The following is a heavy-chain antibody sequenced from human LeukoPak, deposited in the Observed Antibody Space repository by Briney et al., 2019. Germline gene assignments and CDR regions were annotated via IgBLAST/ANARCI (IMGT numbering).Heavy chain of an antibody. Sequence: SETLSLTCAVSGGSISSSNWWSWVRQPPGKGLEWIGEIYHSGSTNYNPSLKSRVTISVDKSKNQFSLKLSTVTAADTAVYYCARGGVAVTTFYNWFDSWGQGTLVTVSS. V-gene: IGHV4-4*02. CDR1: GGSISSSNW. CDR2: IYHSGST. J-gene: IGHJ5*01. D-gene: IGHD4-17*01. CDR3: ARGGVAVTTFYNWFDS.